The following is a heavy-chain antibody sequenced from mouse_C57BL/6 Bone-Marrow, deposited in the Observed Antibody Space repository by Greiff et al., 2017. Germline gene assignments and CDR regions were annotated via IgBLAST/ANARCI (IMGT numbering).Heavy chain of an antibody. CDR2: IYPGDGDT. CDR1: GYAFSSSW. CDR3: ARSSYYGSSYGYFDV. V-gene: IGHV1-82*01. J-gene: IGHJ1*03. Sequence: VKLVESGPELVKPGASVKISCKASGYAFSSSWMNWVKQRPGKGLEWIGRIYPGDGDTNYNGKFKGKATLTADKSSSTAYMQLSSLTSEDSAVYFCARSSYYGSSYGYFDVWGTGTTVTVSS. D-gene: IGHD1-1*01.